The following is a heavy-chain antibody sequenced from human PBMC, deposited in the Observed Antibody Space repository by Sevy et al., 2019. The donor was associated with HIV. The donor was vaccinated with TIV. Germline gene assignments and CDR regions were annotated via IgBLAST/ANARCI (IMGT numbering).Heavy chain of an antibody. V-gene: IGHV3-7*01. CDR2: IKHDGSDT. CDR1: GFTFSNYW. Sequence: GGSLRLSCAASGFTFSNYWMNWVRHARGKGLEWVANIKHDGSDTYYADSVKGRFTLSRDDIKNSLSLQMNSLRVEDTAVYYCARGGPLVDGTLIPWGMDVWGQGTTVTVSS. CDR3: ARGGPLVDGTLIPWGMDV. D-gene: IGHD1-7*01. J-gene: IGHJ6*02.